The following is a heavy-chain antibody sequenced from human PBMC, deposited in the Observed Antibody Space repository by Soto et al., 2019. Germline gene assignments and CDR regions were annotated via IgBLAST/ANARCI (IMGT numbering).Heavy chain of an antibody. D-gene: IGHD6-6*01. CDR1: GFTFSSYA. J-gene: IGHJ6*02. CDR2: IPYDGSNK. V-gene: IGHV3-30-3*01. CDR3: ARSSHYGMDV. Sequence: QVQLVESGGGVVQPGRSLRLSCAASGFTFSSYAMHWVRQAPGKGLEWVAVIPYDGSNKYYADSVKGRFTISRDNSKNTLYLQMNSLRAEDTAVYYCARSSHYGMDVWGQGTTVTVSS.